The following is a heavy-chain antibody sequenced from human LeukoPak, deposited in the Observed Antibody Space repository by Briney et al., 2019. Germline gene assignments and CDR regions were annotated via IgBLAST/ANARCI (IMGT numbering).Heavy chain of an antibody. V-gene: IGHV3-33*01. CDR2: IWFDGGDK. Sequence: PGGSLRLSCAASGFTFSSYGMHWVRQAPGTGLEWVAVIWFDGGDKYYVDSVKGRFTISRDNSKNTLYLQMDSLRAEDTAVYYCARDGFDGSGSYDYWGQGTLVTVSS. J-gene: IGHJ4*02. CDR3: ARDGFDGSGSYDY. CDR1: GFTFSSYG. D-gene: IGHD3-10*01.